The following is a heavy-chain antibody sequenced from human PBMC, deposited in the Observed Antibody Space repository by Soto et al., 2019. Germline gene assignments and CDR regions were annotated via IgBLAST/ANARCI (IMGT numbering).Heavy chain of an antibody. CDR1: GFTFSSHG. D-gene: IGHD1-26*01. CDR2: IWYDGSNK. J-gene: IGHJ4*02. Sequence: ESGGGVVQPGRSLRLSCAASGFTFSSHGMHWVRQAPGKGLEWVAVIWYDGSNKYYADSVKGRFTISRDNSKNTLYLQMNSLTAEDTAMYYCARDQGWDHLLQYWGQGTLVTVSS. CDR3: ARDQGWDHLLQY. V-gene: IGHV3-33*01.